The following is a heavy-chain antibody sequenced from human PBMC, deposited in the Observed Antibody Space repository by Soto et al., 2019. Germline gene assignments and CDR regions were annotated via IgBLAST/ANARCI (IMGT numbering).Heavy chain of an antibody. Sequence: SVKVSCQASGGTSNNNANRWVRQAPGHGLEWMGGIVPVSGTANYAQTFRRRVKITADESTRTLSMELSSVRSEDTAVYYCATLQWWGTYYDVDYWGQGTMVTVSS. CDR1: GGTSNNNA. D-gene: IGHD3-10*01. CDR3: ATLQWWGTYYDVDY. CDR2: IVPVSGTA. J-gene: IGHJ4*02. V-gene: IGHV1-69*13.